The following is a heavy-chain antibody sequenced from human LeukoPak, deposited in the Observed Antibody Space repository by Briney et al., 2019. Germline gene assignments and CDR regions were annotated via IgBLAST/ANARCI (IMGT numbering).Heavy chain of an antibody. Sequence: GASVKVSCKASGYRFTGYGINWVRQAPGQGLEWMGWISTDNGNTDYAQNVQGRVTMTTDTSTSTAYMELRSLRSDDTAVYYCARGYSYGYGPLDYWGQGTLVTVSS. CDR2: ISTDNGNT. CDR3: ARGYSYGYGPLDY. V-gene: IGHV1-18*01. D-gene: IGHD5-18*01. CDR1: GYRFTGYG. J-gene: IGHJ4*02.